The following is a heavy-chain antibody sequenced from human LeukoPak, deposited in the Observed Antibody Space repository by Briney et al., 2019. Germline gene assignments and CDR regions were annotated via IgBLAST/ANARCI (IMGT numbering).Heavy chain of an antibody. CDR1: GFTFSSYW. D-gene: IGHD2-15*01. CDR3: ARARGSGYCSGGSCYLVDYYYGMDV. Sequence: GGSLRLSCAASGFTFSSYWMNWARQAPGKGLVWVSRINSDGRSASYADSVKGRFTISRDNAKNTLYLQMNSLRAEDTAVYYCARARGSGYCSGGSCYLVDYYYGMDVWGQGTTVTVSS. J-gene: IGHJ6*02. V-gene: IGHV3-74*01. CDR2: INSDGRSA.